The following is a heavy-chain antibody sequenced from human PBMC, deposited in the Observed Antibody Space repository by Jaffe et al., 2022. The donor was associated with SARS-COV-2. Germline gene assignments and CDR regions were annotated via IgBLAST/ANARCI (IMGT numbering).Heavy chain of an antibody. CDR3: ARQNIGNAFDI. Sequence: EVQLVQSGAEVKKPGESLKISCHGSGYNFAIYWIGWVRQMPGKGLEWMGIIYPADSDTTYSPSFQGQVTISADKSISTAYLQWSSLKASDTAIYYCARQNIGNAFDIWGQGTMVTVSS. CDR2: IYPADSDT. V-gene: IGHV5-51*01. J-gene: IGHJ3*02. CDR1: GYNFAIYW. D-gene: IGHD3-16*02.